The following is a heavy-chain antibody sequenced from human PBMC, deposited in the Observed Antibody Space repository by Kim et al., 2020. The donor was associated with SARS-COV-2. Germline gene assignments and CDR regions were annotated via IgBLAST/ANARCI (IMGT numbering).Heavy chain of an antibody. J-gene: IGHJ4*02. CDR1: GFSFSDYW. Sequence: GGSLRLSCAASGFSFSDYWMTWVRQAPGKGLEWVANIKQDESEKYYTDSVKGRFTISRDNAKNSLYLQMNRLRAEDTAFYYCARDVLPRDYWGQGALVTVSS. V-gene: IGHV3-7*03. CDR2: IKQDESEK. CDR3: ARDVLPRDY. D-gene: IGHD2-15*01.